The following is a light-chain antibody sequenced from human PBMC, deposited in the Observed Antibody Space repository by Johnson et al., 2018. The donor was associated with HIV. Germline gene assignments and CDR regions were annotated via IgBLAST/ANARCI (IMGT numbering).Light chain of an antibody. CDR2: GND. CDR3: AAWDDSLNGYV. Sequence: QSVLTQPPSASGTPGQRVTISCSGSSSNIGSNTVNWYQQLPGTAPKLLIYGNDQRPSGVPDRFSGSKSGTSASLTISGLQAEHETDYYCAAWDDSLNGYVFGTGTKVTVL. J-gene: IGLJ1*01. CDR1: SSNIGSNT. V-gene: IGLV1-44*01.